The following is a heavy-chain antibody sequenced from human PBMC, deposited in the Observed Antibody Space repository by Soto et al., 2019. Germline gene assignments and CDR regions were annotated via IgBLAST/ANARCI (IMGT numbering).Heavy chain of an antibody. CDR3: ARDVLGSLIAARQAYSSGWYQVKAVFDY. CDR1: GYTFTSYG. J-gene: IGHJ4*02. Sequence: VASVKVSCKXSGYTFTSYGISWVRQAPGQGLEWMGWISAYNGNTNYAQKLQGRATMTTDTSTSTAYMELRSLRSDDTAVYYCARDVLGSLIAARQAYSSGWYQVKAVFDYWGQGTLVTVSS. V-gene: IGHV1-18*01. D-gene: IGHD6-19*01. CDR2: ISAYNGNT.